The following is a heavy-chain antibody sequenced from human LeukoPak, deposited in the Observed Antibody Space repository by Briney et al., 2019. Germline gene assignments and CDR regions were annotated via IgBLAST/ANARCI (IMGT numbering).Heavy chain of an antibody. Sequence: PGGSLRLSCAASGFTFSSYSMNWVRQALGKGLEWVSYISSSSSTIYYADSVKGRFTISRDNAKNSLYLQMNSLTDEDTAVYYCARVRAVTTFRDAFDIWGQGTMVTVSS. CDR3: ARVRAVTTFRDAFDI. V-gene: IGHV3-48*02. D-gene: IGHD4-17*01. CDR2: ISSSSSTI. J-gene: IGHJ3*02. CDR1: GFTFSSYS.